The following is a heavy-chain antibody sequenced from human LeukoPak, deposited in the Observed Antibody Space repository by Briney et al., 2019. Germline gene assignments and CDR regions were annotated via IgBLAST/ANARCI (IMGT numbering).Heavy chain of an antibody. CDR2: ISNSGNT. CDR1: GGSINNYY. Sequence: PSETLSLTCTVSGGSINNYYWSWIRQPPGKGLEWIGYISNSGNTKYNPSLESRLTVSVHTSKNQVSLNLRSVTAADTAMYYCARHGYGDFKFDPWGQGTLVTVSS. D-gene: IGHD4-17*01. J-gene: IGHJ5*02. V-gene: IGHV4-59*08. CDR3: ARHGYGDFKFDP.